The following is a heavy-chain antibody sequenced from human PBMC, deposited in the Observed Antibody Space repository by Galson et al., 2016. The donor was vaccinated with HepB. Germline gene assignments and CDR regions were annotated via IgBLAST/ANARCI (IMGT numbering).Heavy chain of an antibody. J-gene: IGHJ6*02. V-gene: IGHV3-7*04. CDR2: IKQDGSEK. Sequence: SLRLSCAASGSTFSSFWMSWVRQAPGKGLEWVANIKQDGSEKYYVDSVKGRFTISRDNAKKSLYLQMNSLRAEDTAVYYCARANYFDSDRIFDYGMDVWGQGTTVTVSS. D-gene: IGHD3-22*01. CDR3: ARANYFDSDRIFDYGMDV. CDR1: GSTFSSFW.